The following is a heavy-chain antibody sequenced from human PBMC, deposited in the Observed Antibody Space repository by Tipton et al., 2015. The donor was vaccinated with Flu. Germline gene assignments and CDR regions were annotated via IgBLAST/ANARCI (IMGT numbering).Heavy chain of an antibody. J-gene: IGHJ5*02. Sequence: QLVQSGVEVKKPGESLKISCKGSGFSFISYWIAWVRQMPGKGLEWMGIIYPGDSDIRYSPSFQGQVTISVDKSINIAYLQWSSLRASDTAIYYCARVRELREIWFDPWGQGTLVTVSS. V-gene: IGHV5-51*03. CDR2: IYPGDSDI. CDR3: ARVRELREIWFDP. D-gene: IGHD1-7*01. CDR1: GFSFISYW.